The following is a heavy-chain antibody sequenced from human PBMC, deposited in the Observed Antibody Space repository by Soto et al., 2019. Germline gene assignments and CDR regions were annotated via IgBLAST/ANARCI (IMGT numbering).Heavy chain of an antibody. V-gene: IGHV4-59*01. CDR1: GGSISSYY. CDR2: IYYSGST. J-gene: IGHJ4*02. CDR3: ARDRGGSGPPLAY. Sequence: PSETLSLTCTVSGGSISSYYWSWIRQPPGKGLEWIGYIYYSGSTNYNPSLKSRVTISVDTSKNQFSLKLSSVTAADTAVYYCARDRGGSGPPLAYWGQGPRVPVSS. D-gene: IGHD6-25*01.